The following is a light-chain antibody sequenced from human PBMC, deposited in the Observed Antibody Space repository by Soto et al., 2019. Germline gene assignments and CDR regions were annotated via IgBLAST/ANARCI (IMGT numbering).Light chain of an antibody. CDR3: QQRSNWVT. Sequence: EIVLTQSPATLSLSPGERATLSCRASQSVSSYLAWYQQKPGQPPRLLIYDASNSATGIPARFSGSGSGTDFTLSISSLEPEDFAVYYCQQRSNWVTFGGGTKVEIQ. CDR2: DAS. V-gene: IGKV3-11*01. CDR1: QSVSSY. J-gene: IGKJ4*01.